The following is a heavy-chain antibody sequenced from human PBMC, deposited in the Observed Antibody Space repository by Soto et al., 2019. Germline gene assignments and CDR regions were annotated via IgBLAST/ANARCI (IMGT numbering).Heavy chain of an antibody. V-gene: IGHV3-74*01. D-gene: IGHD2-15*01. CDR2: IDSDGSRI. CDR3: VRTSLVVAVATREDF. J-gene: IGHJ4*02. Sequence: EVQLVESGGGLVQPGESLRLSCAASGFTFSNYWMHWVRQAPGKGLVWVSRIDSDGSRITYADFVKGRFTIARDNAKNTVHLHMNSLTAEDTAVYYCVRTSLVVAVATREDFWGQGTLVTVSS. CDR1: GFTFSNYW.